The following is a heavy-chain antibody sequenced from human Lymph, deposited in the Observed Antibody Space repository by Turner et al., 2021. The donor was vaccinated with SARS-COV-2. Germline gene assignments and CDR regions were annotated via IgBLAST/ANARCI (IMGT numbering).Heavy chain of an antibody. Sequence: QVQLQESGPGLVKPSETLSLTCSVSGGSISNYYWRWIRQPPGKGLEWIGYIYYSGGTNNNPPLKSRVTISVDTSKNQDSLKLRSVTAADTAVYYCARARWLRGEDDYWGQGTLVTVSS. D-gene: IGHD5-12*01. CDR1: GGSISNYY. J-gene: IGHJ4*02. CDR2: IYYSGGT. CDR3: ARARWLRGEDDY. V-gene: IGHV4-59*01.